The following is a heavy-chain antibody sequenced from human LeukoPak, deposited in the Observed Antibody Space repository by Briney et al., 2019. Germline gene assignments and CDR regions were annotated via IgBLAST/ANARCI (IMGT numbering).Heavy chain of an antibody. J-gene: IGHJ4*02. V-gene: IGHV3-30*04. Sequence: GGSLRLSCAASGFTFSSYAMHRVRQAPGKGLEWVAVISYDGSNKYYADSVKGRFTISRDNPKNTLYLQMNSLRAEDTAVYYCARDFTRNYQLLLNYWGQGTPVTVSS. CDR1: GFTFSSYA. CDR2: ISYDGSNK. CDR3: ARDFTRNYQLLLNY. D-gene: IGHD2-2*01.